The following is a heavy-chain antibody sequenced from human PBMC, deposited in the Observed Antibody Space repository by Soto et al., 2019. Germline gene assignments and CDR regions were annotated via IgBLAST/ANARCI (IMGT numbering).Heavy chain of an antibody. Sequence: GGYLRLSCAASGFSFTNFAMSWVRQAPGKGLEWVAGIGASGDITWYADSVKGRLSISRDNSKNTLYLQLNSLRFEDTAVYYCAKDDFNDRGDDYFDYWGPGTLVTVS. V-gene: IGHV3-23*01. CDR2: IGASGDIT. J-gene: IGHJ4*02. CDR3: AKDDFNDRGDDYFDY. CDR1: GFSFTNFA. D-gene: IGHD2-21*02.